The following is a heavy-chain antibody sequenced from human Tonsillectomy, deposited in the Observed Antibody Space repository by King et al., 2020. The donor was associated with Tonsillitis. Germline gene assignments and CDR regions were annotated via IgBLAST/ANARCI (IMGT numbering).Heavy chain of an antibody. CDR3: AKAPGIVGASTPIDY. CDR2: ISGSGGST. CDR1: GFTFSSYA. Sequence: VQLVESGGGLVQPGGSLRLSCAASGFTFSSYAMSWVRQTPGKGLEWGSAISGSGGSTYYADSVKGRFTISRDNSKNTLYLQMNSLRAEDTAVYYCAKAPGIVGASTPIDYWGQGTLVTVSS. D-gene: IGHD1-26*01. J-gene: IGHJ4*02. V-gene: IGHV3-23*04.